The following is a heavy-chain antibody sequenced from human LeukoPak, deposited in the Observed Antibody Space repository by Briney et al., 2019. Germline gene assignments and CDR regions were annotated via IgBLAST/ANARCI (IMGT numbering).Heavy chain of an antibody. CDR2: IYYSGST. V-gene: IGHV4-34*01. CDR1: GGSFSGYY. J-gene: IGHJ4*02. Sequence: SETLSLTCAVYGGSFSGYYWSWIRQPPGKGLEWIGSIYYSGSTYYSPSLKSRLTISVDTSKNQFSLKLSSVSAADTAVYYCARQVGYSYGRFDYWGQGTLVTVSS. D-gene: IGHD5-18*01. CDR3: ARQVGYSYGRFDY.